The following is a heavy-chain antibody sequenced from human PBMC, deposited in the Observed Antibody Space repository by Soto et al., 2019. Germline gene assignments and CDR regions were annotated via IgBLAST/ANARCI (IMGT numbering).Heavy chain of an antibody. D-gene: IGHD4-4*01. J-gene: IGHJ4*02. Sequence: GAPRLSGAASGLNDSSYYMSWSRQDQGKGLEWVSVIYSGNTGTTYYAGSVKGRFTISRDISKNTVYLQMNSLRAEDTAVYYCARDGYSRPTEYWGQGTLVTVSS. CDR3: ARDGYSRPTEY. CDR1: GLNDSSYY. CDR2: IYSGNTGTT. V-gene: IGHV3-66*01.